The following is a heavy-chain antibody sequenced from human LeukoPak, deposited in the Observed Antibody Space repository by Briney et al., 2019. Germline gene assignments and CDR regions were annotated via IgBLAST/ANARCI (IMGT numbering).Heavy chain of an antibody. CDR3: AKQREYSGSYYYYAMDV. J-gene: IGHJ6*02. CDR1: GFTFSNYV. D-gene: IGHD5-12*01. V-gene: IGHV3-23*01. CDR2: ISDSGSGT. Sequence: GGSLRLSCAASGFTFSNYVMSWVRQAPGKGLEWVSTISDSGSGTYYADSVKGRFTISRDNSKNTLYLQMNSLRAEDTALYYCAKQREYSGSYYYYAMDVWGQGTTVAVSS.